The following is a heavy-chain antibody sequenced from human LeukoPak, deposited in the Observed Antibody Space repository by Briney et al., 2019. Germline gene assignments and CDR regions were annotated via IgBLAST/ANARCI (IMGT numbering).Heavy chain of an antibody. CDR2: IIPIFGTA. D-gene: IGHD1-1*01. Sequence: GASVKVSCKASGGTFSSYAISWVRQAPGQGLEWMGGIIPIFGTANYAQKFQGRVTITADESASTAYMELSSLRSDDTAVYYCARAEYNWNDVRYYSYLDVWGKGTTVTVSS. CDR3: ARAEYNWNDVRYYSYLDV. V-gene: IGHV1-69*13. J-gene: IGHJ6*03. CDR1: GGTFSSYA.